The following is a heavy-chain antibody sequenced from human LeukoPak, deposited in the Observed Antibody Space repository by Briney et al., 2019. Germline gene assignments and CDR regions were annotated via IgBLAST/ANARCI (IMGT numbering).Heavy chain of an antibody. D-gene: IGHD3-22*01. J-gene: IGHJ4*02. CDR2: IRYDGSNK. Sequence: GGSLRLSCAASGFTFSSYGMHWVRQAPGKGLEWVTFIRYDGSNKYYADSVKGRFTISRDNSKNTPYLQMNSLRAEDTAVYYCVKDSSVYYSDSRDFDYWGQGTLVTVSS. CDR1: GFTFSSYG. V-gene: IGHV3-30*02. CDR3: VKDSSVYYSDSRDFDY.